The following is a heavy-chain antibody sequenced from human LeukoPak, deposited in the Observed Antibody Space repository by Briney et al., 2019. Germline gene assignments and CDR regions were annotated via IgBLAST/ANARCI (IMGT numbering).Heavy chain of an antibody. CDR2: MNPNSGNT. Sequence: GASVKVSCKASGYTFTSYDINWVRQATGQGLEWMGWMNPNSGNTGYAQKFQGRVTMTSNTSISTAYMELSSLRSEDTAVYYCARGDYDILTGPSSSDWFDPWGQGTLVTVSS. CDR1: GYTFTSYD. D-gene: IGHD3-9*01. V-gene: IGHV1-8*01. J-gene: IGHJ5*02. CDR3: ARGDYDILTGPSSSDWFDP.